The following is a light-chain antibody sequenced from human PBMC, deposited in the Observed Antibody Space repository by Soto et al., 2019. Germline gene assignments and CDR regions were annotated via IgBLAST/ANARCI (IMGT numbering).Light chain of an antibody. J-gene: IGKJ1*01. CDR2: CAS. Sequence: VLTQSPGTLSLSPGESATLSCRASQTVSITDLTWYQQKPGQAPRLLIFCASKRATGIPDRFSGSGSGRDFTLTISGLEPEDFAVYYCQQYGSSPLISFGQGTKVDIK. V-gene: IGKV3-20*01. CDR3: QQYGSSPLIS. CDR1: QTVSITD.